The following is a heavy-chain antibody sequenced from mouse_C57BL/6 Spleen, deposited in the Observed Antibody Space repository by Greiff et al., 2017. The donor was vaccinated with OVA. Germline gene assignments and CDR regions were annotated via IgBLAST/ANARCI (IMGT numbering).Heavy chain of an antibody. J-gene: IGHJ2*01. CDR1: GYTFTSYW. Sequence: QVQLQQPGAELVKPGASVKLSCKASGYTFTSYWMQWVKQRPGQGLEWIGEIDPSDSYTNYNQKFKGKATLTVDTSSSTAYMQLSSLTSEDSAVYYCARTGGLRRNFDYWGQGTTLIVSS. CDR2: IDPSDSYT. V-gene: IGHV1-50*01. CDR3: ARTGGLRRNFDY. D-gene: IGHD2-4*01.